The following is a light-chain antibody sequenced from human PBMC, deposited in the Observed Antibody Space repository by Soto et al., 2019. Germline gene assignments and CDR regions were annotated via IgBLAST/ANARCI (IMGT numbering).Light chain of an antibody. CDR1: SSDVGAYNY. CDR2: EVT. Sequence: QSALTQPASVSGSPGQSITISCTGTSSDVGAYNYVSWYQQYPGKAPKLMISEVTKRPSGVSNRFSGSKSGNTASLTISGLQAEDETDYYCSSYTSTNHVVFGGGTKLTVL. CDR3: SSYTSTNHVV. V-gene: IGLV2-14*01. J-gene: IGLJ2*01.